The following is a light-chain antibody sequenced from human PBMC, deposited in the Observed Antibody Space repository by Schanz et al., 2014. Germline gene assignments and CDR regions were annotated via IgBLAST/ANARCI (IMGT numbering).Light chain of an antibody. V-gene: IGLV2-11*01. CDR2: DVT. CDR3: ATWDDSLRARV. Sequence: QSALTQPRSVSGSPGQSVTISCTGTSSDVGGYNYVSWYQQHPGKAPQLMIHDVTKRPSGVPDRFSGSKSGNTASLTISGLQAEDEADYYCATWDDSLRARVIGGGTKLTVL. J-gene: IGLJ3*02. CDR1: SSDVGGYNY.